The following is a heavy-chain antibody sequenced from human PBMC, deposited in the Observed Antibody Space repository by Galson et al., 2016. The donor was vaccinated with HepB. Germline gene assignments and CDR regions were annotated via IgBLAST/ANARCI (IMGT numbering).Heavy chain of an antibody. CDR1: GFTFSSSG. CDR3: AKEQSSGYYRTADY. Sequence: SLRLSCAASGFTFSSSGMHWVRQAPGKGLEWVAVFTYDGNSQYCGDSVKGRFTVSRDYSKSTLYLQMNSLRAEDTAVYYCAKEQSSGYYRTADYWGQGTLVTVSS. D-gene: IGHD3-22*01. CDR2: FTYDGNSQ. J-gene: IGHJ4*02. V-gene: IGHV3-30*18.